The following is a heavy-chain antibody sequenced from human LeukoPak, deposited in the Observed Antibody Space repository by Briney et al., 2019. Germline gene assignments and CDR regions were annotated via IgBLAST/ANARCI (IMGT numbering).Heavy chain of an antibody. J-gene: IGHJ1*01. D-gene: IGHD6-19*01. V-gene: IGHV1-2*02. CDR2: IKLNSGDT. Sequence: SSVQVSCMSCGYSFTGYFMHWVRPAPGQGLEWMGWIKLNSGDTNYAQKFQGRVTMTRDTSISTTYMEVSRLRSDDTAVYYCARDPGIAVSGKYLQHWGQGTLVTVSS. CDR1: GYSFTGYF. CDR3: ARDPGIAVSGKYLQH.